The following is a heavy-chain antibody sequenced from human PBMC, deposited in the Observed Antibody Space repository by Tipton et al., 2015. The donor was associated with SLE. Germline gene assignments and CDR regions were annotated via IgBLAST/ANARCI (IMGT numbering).Heavy chain of an antibody. Sequence: TLSLTCTVSGGSISSGSHYWSWIWQPAGKGLEWIGRIYTSGSTNYNPSLKSRVTISVDTSKNQFSLKLSSVTAADTAVYYCARHQGGFDYWGQGTLVTVSS. V-gene: IGHV4-61*02. CDR2: IYTSGST. J-gene: IGHJ4*02. CDR1: GGSISSGSHY. CDR3: ARHQGGFDY.